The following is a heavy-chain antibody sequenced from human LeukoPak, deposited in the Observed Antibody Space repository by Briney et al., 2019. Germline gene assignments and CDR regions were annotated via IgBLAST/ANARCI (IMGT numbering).Heavy chain of an antibody. J-gene: IGHJ4*02. V-gene: IGHV3-30*02. CDR2: IMYDGTNK. Sequence: GGALRLSCAASGFTFRNYAMHLVRQAPGKGLDWGAYIMYDGTNKYYADSVKGRFTISRDNSKNTFYLQMNSLRPEDTAVYHCGKDVWRWQGIGDWGQGTLVTVSS. CDR1: GFTFRNYA. CDR3: GKDVWRWQGIGD. D-gene: IGHD4-23*01.